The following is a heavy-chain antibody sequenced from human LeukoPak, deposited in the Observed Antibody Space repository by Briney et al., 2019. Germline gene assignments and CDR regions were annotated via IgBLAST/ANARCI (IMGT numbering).Heavy chain of an antibody. CDR2: IWYDGSNK. J-gene: IGHJ5*02. Sequence: GGSLRLSCAASGFTFSSYAMHWVRQAPGEGLEWVAVIWYDGSNKYYADSAKGRFTISRDNSKNTLYLQMDSLGAEDTAVYYCAKAGTFSYGSQFDPWGQGTLVIVSS. CDR1: GFTFSSYA. D-gene: IGHD3-16*01. CDR3: AKAGTFSYGSQFDP. V-gene: IGHV3-33*03.